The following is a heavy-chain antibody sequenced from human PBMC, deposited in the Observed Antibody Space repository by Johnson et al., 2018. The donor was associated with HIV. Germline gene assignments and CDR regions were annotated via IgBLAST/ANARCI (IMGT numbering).Heavy chain of an antibody. D-gene: IGHD2-15*01. J-gene: IGHJ3*02. CDR3: ARDKCSGGSCYDDDVFDI. CDR1: GFTFSSYW. CDR2: IKQDGSEK. Sequence: EVQLVESGGGLVQPGGSLRLSCAASGFTFSSYWMSWVRQAPGKGLEWVANIKQDGSEKYYVDSVKGRFTISRDNAKNSLDLQMNSLRAEDTAVYYCARDKCSGGSCYDDDVFDIWGQGTMVTVSS. V-gene: IGHV3-7*01.